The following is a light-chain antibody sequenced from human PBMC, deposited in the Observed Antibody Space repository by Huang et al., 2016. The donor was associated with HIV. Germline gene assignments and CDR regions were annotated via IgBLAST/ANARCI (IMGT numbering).Light chain of an antibody. Sequence: DVVMTQSPLSLPVTPGEPASISCRSSQSLLHSDGNNYFDWYLQKPGPSPQLLIYLGSNRASGVPERFSGSGSGTDFTLKISRVEAEDVGVYYCMQGLRTPRTFGQGTRLEIK. V-gene: IGKV2-28*01. CDR3: MQGLRTPRT. J-gene: IGKJ2*01. CDR1: QSLLHSDGNNY. CDR2: LGS.